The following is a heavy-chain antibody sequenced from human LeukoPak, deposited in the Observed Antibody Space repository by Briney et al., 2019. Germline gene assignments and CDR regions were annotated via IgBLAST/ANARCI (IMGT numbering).Heavy chain of an antibody. V-gene: IGHV4-34*01. CDR1: GGSFSDYY. Sequence: PSETLSLTRAVYGGSFSDYYWSWIRQPPGKGLEWIGEINHGGSTNYNPSLKSRVTISVDTSKNQFSLKLSSVTAADTAVYYCAGSDGYWGQGTLVTVSS. CDR2: INHGGST. J-gene: IGHJ4*02. CDR3: AGSDGY.